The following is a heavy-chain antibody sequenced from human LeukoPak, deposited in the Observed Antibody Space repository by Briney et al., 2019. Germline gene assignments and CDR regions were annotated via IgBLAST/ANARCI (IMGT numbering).Heavy chain of an antibody. Sequence: SVTVSCKASGYTFTSYGISWVRQAPGQGLEWMGRIIPILGIANYAQKFQGRVTITADKSTSTAYMELSSLRSEDTAVYYCANLKGYYGSSGQIDYWGQGTLVTVSS. D-gene: IGHD3-22*01. CDR1: GYTFTSYG. V-gene: IGHV1-69*04. J-gene: IGHJ4*02. CDR3: ANLKGYYGSSGQIDY. CDR2: IIPILGIA.